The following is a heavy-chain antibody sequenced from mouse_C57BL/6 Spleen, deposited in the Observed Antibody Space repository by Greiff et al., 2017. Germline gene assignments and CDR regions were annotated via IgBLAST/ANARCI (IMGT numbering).Heavy chain of an antibody. J-gene: IGHJ3*01. CDR3: AHYGSSLAY. CDR1: GYAFSSSW. CDR2: IYPGDGDT. Sequence: VQLQQPGPELVKPGASVKISCKASGYAFSSSWMNWVKQRPGKGLEWIGRIYPGDGDTNYNGKFKGKATLTADKSSSTAYMQLSSLTSEDSAVYFCAHYGSSLAYWGQGTLVTVSA. V-gene: IGHV1-82*01. D-gene: IGHD1-1*01.